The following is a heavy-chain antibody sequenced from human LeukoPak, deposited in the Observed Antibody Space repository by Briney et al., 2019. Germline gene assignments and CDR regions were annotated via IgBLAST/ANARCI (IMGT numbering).Heavy chain of an antibody. CDR2: MSGSGGNT. Sequence: GSLRLSCAASGFTFSSYAMSWVRQAPGKGLEWVSTMSGSGGNTYYADSVKGRFTISRDNSKNTLSLQMNSLRAEDTAVYYCAKGKVREFDYWGQGTLVTVSS. V-gene: IGHV3-23*01. CDR1: GFTFSSYA. CDR3: AKGKVREFDY. J-gene: IGHJ4*02.